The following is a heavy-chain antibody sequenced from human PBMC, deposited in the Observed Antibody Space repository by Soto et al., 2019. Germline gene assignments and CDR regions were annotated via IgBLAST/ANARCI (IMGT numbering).Heavy chain of an antibody. J-gene: IGHJ5*02. CDR1: GGTFSSYS. D-gene: IGHD2-15*01. Sequence: SVKVSCKASGGTFSSYSISWVREAPGQGLEWMGGIIPIFGTANYAQKFQGRVTITADESTSTAYMELSSLRSEDTAVYYCAREYCSGGSCYSPYNWFDPWGQGTQVTVSS. V-gene: IGHV1-69*13. CDR3: AREYCSGGSCYSPYNWFDP. CDR2: IIPIFGTA.